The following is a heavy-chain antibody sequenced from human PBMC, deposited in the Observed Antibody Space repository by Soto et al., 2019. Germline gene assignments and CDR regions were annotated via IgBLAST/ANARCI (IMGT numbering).Heavy chain of an antibody. CDR3: VRHPGIVTAVNFDF. CDR2: ISYRGTT. CDR1: GTSIGSSTYY. J-gene: IGHJ4*02. V-gene: IGHV4-39*01. Sequence: QLQVQESGPGLVKPSETLSLRCTVSGTSIGSSTYYWGWVRQPPGKNPEWIGSISYRGTTYYNPSLQSRVTISADSSKNQLSLLLTSVSAADMAVYYCVRHPGIVTAVNFDFWGQGTLVTVSS. D-gene: IGHD2-21*02.